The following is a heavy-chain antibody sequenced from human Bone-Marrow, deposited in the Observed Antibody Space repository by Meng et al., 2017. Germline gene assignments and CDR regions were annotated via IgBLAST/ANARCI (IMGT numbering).Heavy chain of an antibody. CDR3: ARGGAAAVHFLH. CDR1: GFTSSSYW. CDR2: IKQDGSEK. D-gene: IGHD6-13*01. Sequence: GGSLRLSCAASGFTSSSYWMSWVRQAPGKGLEWVANIKQDGSEKYYVDSVKGRFTISRDNANNSVYLQMNSLRAEDTAVYFCARGGAAAVHFLHWGQGTLVTVSS. V-gene: IGHV3-7*01. J-gene: IGHJ1*01.